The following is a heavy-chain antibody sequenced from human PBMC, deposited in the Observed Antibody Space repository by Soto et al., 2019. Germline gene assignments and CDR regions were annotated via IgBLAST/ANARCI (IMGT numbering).Heavy chain of an antibody. CDR2: ISWDGSSP. CDR3: VKDMAYGSGSYYGFDY. CDR1: GFTFDDFA. J-gene: IGHJ4*02. D-gene: IGHD3-10*01. Sequence: GGSLRLSCAASGFTFDDFAMHWVRQAPGKGLQWVSLISWDGSSPYYADSVKGRFTISRDNRKNSLYLQMNSLRAEDTAFYYCVKDMAYGSGSYYGFDYWGQGTLVTVSS. V-gene: IGHV3-43D*04.